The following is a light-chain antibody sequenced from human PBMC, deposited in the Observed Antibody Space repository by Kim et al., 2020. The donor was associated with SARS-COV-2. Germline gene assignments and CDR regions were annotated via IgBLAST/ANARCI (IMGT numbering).Light chain of an antibody. CDR2: YDS. V-gene: IGLV3-21*04. CDR1: NIGIKS. J-gene: IGLJ3*02. Sequence: APGKTAGITCGGNNIGIKSVHWYQQKPGQAPVLVIYYDSARPSGIPERFSGSNSGNTATLTISRVEAGDEADYYCQVWDSSSDHWVFGGGTQLTVL. CDR3: QVWDSSSDHWV.